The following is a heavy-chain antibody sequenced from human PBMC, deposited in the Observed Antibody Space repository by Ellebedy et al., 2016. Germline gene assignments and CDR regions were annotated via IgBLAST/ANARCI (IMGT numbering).Heavy chain of an antibody. CDR1: GGSISSNHW. Sequence: SETLSLTCAVSGGSISSNHWWTWVRQYPGKGLEWIGEIHHVGSPNYNPSLQSRVTMSLDKSTDQFSLSLSSVTAADTAIYFCARRVGSCTSVGCIWWYDPWGQGTLVTVSS. J-gene: IGHJ5*02. CDR2: IHHVGSP. D-gene: IGHD2-8*02. V-gene: IGHV4-4*02. CDR3: ARRVGSCTSVGCIWWYDP.